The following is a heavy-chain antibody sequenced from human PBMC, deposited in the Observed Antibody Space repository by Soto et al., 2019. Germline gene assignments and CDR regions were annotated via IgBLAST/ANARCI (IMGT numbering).Heavy chain of an antibody. CDR2: INDYGTTI. CDR1: GFTLGNYW. CDR3: ARGGLEPFDY. J-gene: IGHJ4*02. Sequence: GGSLRLSGAASGFTLGNYWIHWVRQAPWKGLVWVSRINDYGTTINYAESVEGRFIISRDDAKSEVYLQMNNLRAEDSAVYYCARGGLEPFDYFGQRALVTFSS. V-gene: IGHV3-74*01. D-gene: IGHD1-1*01.